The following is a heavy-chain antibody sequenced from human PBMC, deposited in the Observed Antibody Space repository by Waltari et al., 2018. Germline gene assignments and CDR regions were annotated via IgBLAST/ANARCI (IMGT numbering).Heavy chain of an antibody. CDR1: GFSFSDYY. D-gene: IGHD3-3*01. Sequence: QVQLVESGGGLVNSGGSLRLSCAASGFSFSDYYVTWIRQAPGKGLEWIAYISSRDNIRYHADSVMGRFTISRDNAKKSLYLQMKSLRAEDTAVYFCARAREQNYGLWSGYSFYFDRWGQGALVTVSS. CDR3: ARAREQNYGLWSGYSFYFDR. V-gene: IGHV3-11*01. J-gene: IGHJ4*02. CDR2: ISSRDNIR.